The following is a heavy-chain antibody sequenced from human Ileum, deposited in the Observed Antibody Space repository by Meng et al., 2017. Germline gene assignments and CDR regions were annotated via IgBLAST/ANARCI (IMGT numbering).Heavy chain of an antibody. V-gene: IGHV4-34*01. D-gene: IGHD4-11*01. CDR2: ISRSGTT. CDR3: ARSGVTTVTYLD. J-gene: IGHJ4*02. CDR1: GGSFSTYY. Sequence: VQLQQWGSGLLKPSGTLSLTCAIGGGSFSTYYWSWIRQPPGKGLEWIGEISRSGTTNHNPSLKSRVTISVDTSKNQFSLTVTSVTAADSALYYCARSGVTTVTYLDWGQGTLVTVSS.